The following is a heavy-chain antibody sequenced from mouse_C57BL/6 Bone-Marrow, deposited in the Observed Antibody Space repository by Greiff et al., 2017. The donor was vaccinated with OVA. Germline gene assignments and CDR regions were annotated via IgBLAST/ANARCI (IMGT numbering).Heavy chain of an antibody. CDR2: ISYSGST. D-gene: IGHD1-1*01. CDR3: ARTYYGSSLSYWYFDV. V-gene: IGHV3-1*01. CDR1: GYSITSGYD. J-gene: IGHJ1*03. Sequence: EVQLQQSGPGMVKPSQSLSLTCTVTGYSITSGYDWHWIRHFPGNKLEWMGYISYSGSTNYNPSLKSRISITHDTSKNHFFLKLNSVTTEDTATYYCARTYYGSSLSYWYFDVWGTGTTVTVSS.